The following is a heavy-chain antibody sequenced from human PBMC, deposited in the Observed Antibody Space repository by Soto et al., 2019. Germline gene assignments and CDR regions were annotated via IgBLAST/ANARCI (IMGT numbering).Heavy chain of an antibody. D-gene: IGHD6-19*01. CDR1: GFTFSNAW. V-gene: IGHV3-15*07. Sequence: GGSLRLSCAASGFTFSNAWMNWVRQAPGKGLEWVGRIKSKTDGGTTDYAAPVKGRFTISRDDSKNTLHLQMSSLKTEDTAVYYCTTDWNSGGWPFDYWGQGTLVTVSS. J-gene: IGHJ4*02. CDR3: TTDWNSGGWPFDY. CDR2: IKSKTDGGTT.